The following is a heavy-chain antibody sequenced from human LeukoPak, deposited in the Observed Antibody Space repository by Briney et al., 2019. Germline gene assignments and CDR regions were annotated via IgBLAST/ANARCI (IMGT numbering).Heavy chain of an antibody. Sequence: SETLSLTCTVSGGSISSSSYSWGWIRQPPGKGLEWIGSIYYSGSTYYNPSLKSRVTISVDTSKDQFSLKLSSVTAADTAVYYCARLITPSYSSSSDYYGMDVWGQGTTVTVSS. CDR1: GGSISSSSYS. CDR2: IYYSGST. D-gene: IGHD6-6*01. CDR3: ARLITPSYSSSSDYYGMDV. J-gene: IGHJ6*02. V-gene: IGHV4-39*01.